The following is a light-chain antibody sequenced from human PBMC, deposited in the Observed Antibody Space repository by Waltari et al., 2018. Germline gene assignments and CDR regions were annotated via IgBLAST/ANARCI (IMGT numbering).Light chain of an antibody. V-gene: IGKV4-1*01. CDR2: WAS. CDR3: QQYYSTPWT. Sequence: DIVMTQSPDSLAVSLGESAPINCKASQSVLYHANSKNYLAGFQQKPGQPPKLLIYWASTRESGVPDRFIGSGSGTDFTLTITSLQAEDVAVYYCQQYYSTPWTFGQGTKVEIK. J-gene: IGKJ1*01. CDR1: QSVLYHANSKNY.